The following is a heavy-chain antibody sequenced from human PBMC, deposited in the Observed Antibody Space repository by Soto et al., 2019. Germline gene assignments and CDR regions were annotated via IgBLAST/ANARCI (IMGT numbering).Heavy chain of an antibody. V-gene: IGHV1-8*01. CDR3: ARMATFGSLNWFDP. CDR2: MNPGSGDT. CDR1: GCIFTNND. J-gene: IGHJ5*02. Sequence: VASVKVSCKASGCIFTNNDVSWVRQATGQGLEWMGWMNPGSGDTGYAQKFQGRVTMTRDISIATAYMELSSLRSDDTAIYYCARMATFGSLNWFDPWGQGTLVTVSS. D-gene: IGHD3-16*01.